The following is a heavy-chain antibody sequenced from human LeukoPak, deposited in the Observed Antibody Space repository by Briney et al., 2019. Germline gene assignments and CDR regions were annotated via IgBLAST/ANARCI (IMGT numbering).Heavy chain of an antibody. J-gene: IGHJ3*02. CDR3: ARDSGHDAFDI. CDR1: GFTLTTYW. V-gene: IGHV3-74*01. Sequence: GGSLRLSCAASGFTLTTYWMHWVRQAPGKGLVWVSRINSDGKITTYADSVKGRLTISGDYAKNTLYLQMNSLRAEDTAVYYCARDSGHDAFDIWGQGTTVTASS. CDR2: INSDGKIT.